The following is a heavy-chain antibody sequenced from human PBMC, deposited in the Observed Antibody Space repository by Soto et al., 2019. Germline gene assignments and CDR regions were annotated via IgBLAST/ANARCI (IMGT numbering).Heavy chain of an antibody. V-gene: IGHV3-23*01. CDR2: ISGNSGST. CDR1: GFTFNSYV. D-gene: IGHD6-25*01. J-gene: IGHJ4*02. CDR3: AKGSASGLPYFFDY. Sequence: PGGSLRLSCAASGFTFNSYVMSWVRQAPGKGLEWITAISGNSGSTYHADSVRGRFTVSRDNSKNTLYLQMNSLRAEDTAIYFCAKGSASGLPYFFDYWGQGTLVTVSS.